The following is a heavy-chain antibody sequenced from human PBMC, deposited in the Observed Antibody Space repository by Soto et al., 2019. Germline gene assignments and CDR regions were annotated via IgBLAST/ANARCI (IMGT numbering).Heavy chain of an antibody. D-gene: IGHD1-7*01. CDR2: ISANGQGI. Sequence: PGGSLRLSCAASGLTFKNFAMSWARQAPGKGLEWVSAISANGQGIYYADSVKGRFIISRDSSKNTVFLHMDSLTAEDTAVYYCAKDRNYPRDQFHNWGQGTLVTVSS. J-gene: IGHJ4*02. CDR3: AKDRNYPRDQFHN. V-gene: IGHV3-23*01. CDR1: GLTFKNFA.